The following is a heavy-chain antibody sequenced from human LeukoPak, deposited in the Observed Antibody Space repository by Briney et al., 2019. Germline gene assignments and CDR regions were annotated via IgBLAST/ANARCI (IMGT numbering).Heavy chain of an antibody. CDR1: GFTFSSYA. Sequence: PGGSLRLSCAASGFTFSSYAMSWVRQAPGKGLEWVSAISGSGGSTYYADSVKGRFTISRDNSKNTLYLQMNSLRAEDTAVYYCAKVIAGSGVAAAGTPIDYWGQGTLVTVSS. CDR2: ISGSGGST. D-gene: IGHD6-13*01. CDR3: AKVIAGSGVAAAGTPIDY. V-gene: IGHV3-23*01. J-gene: IGHJ4*02.